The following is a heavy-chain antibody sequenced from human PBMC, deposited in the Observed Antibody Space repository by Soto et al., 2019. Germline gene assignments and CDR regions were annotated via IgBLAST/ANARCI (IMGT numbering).Heavy chain of an antibody. CDR2: IYYSGIS. Sequence: KTSETLSLTCTVSGGSTSSGGFYWSWIRQHPGKGLEWIGYIYYSGISYYNPSLKSRVSISLDTSRNQFSMTLNSVTAADTAVYYCARNGYTYGMDVWGHGATVTVSS. J-gene: IGHJ6*02. CDR3: ARNGYTYGMDV. D-gene: IGHD5-18*01. V-gene: IGHV4-31*03. CDR1: GGSTSSGGFY.